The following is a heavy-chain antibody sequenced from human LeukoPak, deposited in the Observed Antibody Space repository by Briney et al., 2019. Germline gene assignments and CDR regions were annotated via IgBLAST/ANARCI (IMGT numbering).Heavy chain of an antibody. CDR3: ARGGYGDYSFYFDY. CDR2: INHSGSS. D-gene: IGHD4-17*01. Sequence: SETLSLTCAVYGESFSGYYWSWIRQPPGKGLEWIGEINHSGSSNYNPSLKSRVTISVDTSKNQFSLRLSSVTAADTAVYYCARGGYGDYSFYFDYWGQGALVTVSS. CDR1: GESFSGYY. J-gene: IGHJ4*02. V-gene: IGHV4-34*01.